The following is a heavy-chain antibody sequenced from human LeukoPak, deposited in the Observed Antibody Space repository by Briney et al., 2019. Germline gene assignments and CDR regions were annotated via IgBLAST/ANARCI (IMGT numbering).Heavy chain of an antibody. CDR1: GFTFSSYA. V-gene: IGHV3-23*01. CDR3: AKEGRYSSSLQAGYYYYYYMDV. CDR2: ISGSGGST. D-gene: IGHD6-6*01. J-gene: IGHJ6*03. Sequence: GGSLRLSCAASGFTFSSYAMSWVRQAPGKGLEWVSAISGSGGSTYYADSVKGRFTISRDNSKNTLYLQMNSLRAEDTAVYYCAKEGRYSSSLQAGYYYYYYMDVWGKGTTVTVSS.